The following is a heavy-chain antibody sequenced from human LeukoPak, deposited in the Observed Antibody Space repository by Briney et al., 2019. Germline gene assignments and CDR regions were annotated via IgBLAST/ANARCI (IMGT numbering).Heavy chain of an antibody. J-gene: IGHJ4*02. CDR3: AKDLGYGDCTFDY. CDR2: ISSDGSTT. CDR1: RFTFNSYW. D-gene: IGHD4-17*01. Sequence: PGGSLRLSCAASRFTFNSYWMHWVRQGPGKGLVWVSRISSDGSTTSYADSVKGRFTISRDNAKNKLYLQMNSLRAEDTAVYYCAKDLGYGDCTFDYWGQGTLVTVSS. V-gene: IGHV3-74*01.